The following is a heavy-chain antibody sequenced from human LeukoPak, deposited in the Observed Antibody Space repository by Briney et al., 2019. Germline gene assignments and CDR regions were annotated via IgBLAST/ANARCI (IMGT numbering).Heavy chain of an antibody. Sequence: SETLSLTCTVSGGSISSSSYYWGWIRQPPGKGLEWIGSLYYSGSTYYNPSLKSRVTISVDTSKNQFSLKLGSVTAADTAVYYCARRRAVGYCSSTSCPGAFGYWGQGTPVTVSS. CDR3: ARRRAVGYCSSTSCPGAFGY. CDR2: LYYSGST. J-gene: IGHJ4*02. CDR1: GGSISSSSYY. D-gene: IGHD2-2*01. V-gene: IGHV4-39*01.